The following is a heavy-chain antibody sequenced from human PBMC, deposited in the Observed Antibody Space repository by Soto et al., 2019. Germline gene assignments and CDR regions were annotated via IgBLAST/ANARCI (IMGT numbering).Heavy chain of an antibody. CDR1: GFTFSSYA. D-gene: IGHD2-21*01. Sequence: EVQLLESGGGLVQPGGSLRLSCAASGFTFSSYAMKWVRQAPGKGLEWVSLIGESGTPTYYADSVKGRFTISRDNSGNRFLWKMNGVGAEDAAVYYCARYIPGVRYSGMDVWGQGTTVPFSS. CDR3: ARYIPGVRYSGMDV. J-gene: IGHJ6*02. CDR2: IGESGTPT. V-gene: IGHV3-23*01.